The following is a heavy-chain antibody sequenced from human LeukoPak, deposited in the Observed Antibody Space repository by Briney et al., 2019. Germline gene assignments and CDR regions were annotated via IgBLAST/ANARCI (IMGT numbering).Heavy chain of an antibody. CDR3: GRGGATL. Sequence: GGSLRLSCVGSGFTFSISAMTWVRQAPGKGLEWVSVITSGGARTYYADAVRGRFSISRDNSKNTVFPQMNSLRADDAAVYYCGRGGATLWGQGTLVTVSS. V-gene: IGHV3-23*01. J-gene: IGHJ4*02. CDR2: ITSGGART. D-gene: IGHD1-26*01. CDR1: GFTFSISA.